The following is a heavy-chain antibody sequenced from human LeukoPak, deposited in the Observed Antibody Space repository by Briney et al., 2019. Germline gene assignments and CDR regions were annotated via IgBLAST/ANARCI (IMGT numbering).Heavy chain of an antibody. J-gene: IGHJ4*02. CDR2: ISAYNGNT. CDR1: GYTFTSYG. V-gene: IGHV1-18*01. CDR3: AGSYDFWSGYYNRFDY. Sequence: ASVKVSCKASGYTFTSYGISWVRQAPGQGLEWMGWISAYNGNTNYAQKLQGRVTMTTDTSTSTAYMELSSLRSEDTAVYYCAGSYDFWSGYYNRFDYWGQGTLVTVSS. D-gene: IGHD3-3*01.